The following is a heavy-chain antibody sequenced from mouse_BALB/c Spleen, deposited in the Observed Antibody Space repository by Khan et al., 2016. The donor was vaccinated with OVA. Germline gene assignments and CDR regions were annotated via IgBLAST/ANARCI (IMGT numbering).Heavy chain of an antibody. V-gene: IGHV1-76*01. J-gene: IGHJ2*01. CDR2: IYTGNDNT. D-gene: IGHD3-3*01. Sequence: QVQLKQAGAELVRPGASVKLSCKTSGYIFTGYWIHWVKQRSGQGLEWIARIYTGNDNTYYNEKLKDKATLTTDKSSSTAYMQLSSLTSDDSAVDFCAGVAAVYYFDYWGQGTTLTVSS. CDR3: AGVAAVYYFDY. CDR1: GYIFTGYW.